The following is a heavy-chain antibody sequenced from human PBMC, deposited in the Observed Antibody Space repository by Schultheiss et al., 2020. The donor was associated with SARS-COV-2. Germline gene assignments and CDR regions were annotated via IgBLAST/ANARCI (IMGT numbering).Heavy chain of an antibody. Sequence: SETLSLTCTVSGGSMSGYYWSWIRQPPGKGLEWIGYIYYSGSTNYNPSLKSRVTISVDTSKNQFSLKLSSVTAADTAVYYCARDSYYDSSGYPRVCAFDIWGQGTMVTVSS. D-gene: IGHD3-22*01. CDR2: IYYSGST. J-gene: IGHJ3*02. V-gene: IGHV4-59*12. CDR1: GGSMSGYY. CDR3: ARDSYYDSSGYPRVCAFDI.